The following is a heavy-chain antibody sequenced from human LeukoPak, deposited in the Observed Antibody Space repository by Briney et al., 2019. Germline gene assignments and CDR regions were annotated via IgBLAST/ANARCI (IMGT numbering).Heavy chain of an antibody. J-gene: IGHJ4*02. CDR2: IYTSGST. CDR3: ARDAGVGAISYFDY. CDR1: GGSISSYY. V-gene: IGHV4-4*07. D-gene: IGHD1-26*01. Sequence: SETLSLTCTVSGGSISSYYWSWIRQPAGTGLEWIGRIYTSGSTNYNPSLKSRVTMSVDTSKDHFSLKLSSVTAADTAVYYCARDAGVGAISYFDYWGQGTLVTVSS.